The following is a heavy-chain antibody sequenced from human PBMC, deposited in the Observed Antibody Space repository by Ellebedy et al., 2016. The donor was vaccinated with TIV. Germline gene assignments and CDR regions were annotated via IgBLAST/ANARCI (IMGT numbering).Heavy chain of an antibody. V-gene: IGHV3-53*01. CDR2: IYSGGST. CDR3: VRDYPWFGESPGLH. CDR1: GFDFNINA. Sequence: LSLTCAASGFDFNINAMSWVRQAPGKGLEWVSVIYSGGSTYYADSVKGRFTISRDNSKNTVYLQMNSLRAEDTAVYYCVRDYPWFGESPGLHWGQGTVVTVSS. J-gene: IGHJ4*02. D-gene: IGHD3-10*01.